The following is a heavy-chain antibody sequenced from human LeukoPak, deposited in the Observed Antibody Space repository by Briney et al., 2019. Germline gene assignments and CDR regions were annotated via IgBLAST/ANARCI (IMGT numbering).Heavy chain of an antibody. CDR2: ISDDSNYI. CDR1: GFTFSTYS. J-gene: IGHJ3*02. D-gene: IGHD4-17*01. Sequence: PGGSLRLSCAASGFTFSTYSGNWIRQAPGKGLEWVSSISDDSNYIYYADSVKGRFTISRDNAKNSLYLQMNSLRAEDTAVYYCAREGRFDYEAFDIWGQGTMVTVSS. V-gene: IGHV3-21*01. CDR3: AREGRFDYEAFDI.